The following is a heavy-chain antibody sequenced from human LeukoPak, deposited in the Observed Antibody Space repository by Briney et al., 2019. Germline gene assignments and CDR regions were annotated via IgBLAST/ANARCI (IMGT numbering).Heavy chain of an antibody. J-gene: IGHJ4*02. CDR2: IYTGGST. CDR3: ARIMVVPAAISHFDY. D-gene: IGHD2-2*02. CDR1: GGSISTYY. V-gene: IGHV4-4*07. Sequence: PSETLSLTCTVSGGSISTYYWTWIRQPAGKGLEWIRRIYTGGSTNYNPSLKSRVTMSIDTSKSQFSLKFTSVTAADTAVYYCARIMVVPAAISHFDYWGQGILVTVSS.